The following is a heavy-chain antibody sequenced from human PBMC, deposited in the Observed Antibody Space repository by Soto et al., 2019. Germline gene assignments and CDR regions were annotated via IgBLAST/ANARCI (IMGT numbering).Heavy chain of an antibody. Sequence: GESLKISCKGSGYIFTSYWIGWVRQMPGKGLEWMGIIYPGDSDTRYSPSFQGQVTISADKSISTAYLQWSSLKASDTAMYYCARVRVPGNDAFDIWGQGTMVTVSS. D-gene: IGHD6-13*01. J-gene: IGHJ3*02. CDR1: GYIFTSYW. CDR2: IYPGDSDT. CDR3: ARVRVPGNDAFDI. V-gene: IGHV5-51*01.